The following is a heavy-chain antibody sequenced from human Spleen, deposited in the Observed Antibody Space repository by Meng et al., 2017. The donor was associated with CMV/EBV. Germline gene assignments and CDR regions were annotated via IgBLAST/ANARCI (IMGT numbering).Heavy chain of an antibody. CDR3: ARLETYCSSTSCYDAFDI. D-gene: IGHD2-2*01. J-gene: IGHJ3*02. CDR1: GFTFSSHC. Sequence: GESLKISCAASGFTFSSHCMSWVRQAPGKGLEWVANIKQDGSETYYVDSVKGRFTISRDNAKNSLYLQMNSLRAEDTAVYYCARLETYCSSTSCYDAFDIWGQGTMVTVSS. V-gene: IGHV3-7*01. CDR2: IKQDGSET.